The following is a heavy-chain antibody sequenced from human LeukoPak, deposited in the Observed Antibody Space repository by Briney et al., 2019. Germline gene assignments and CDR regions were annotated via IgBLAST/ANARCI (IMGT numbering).Heavy chain of an antibody. CDR2: IYYSGST. D-gene: IGHD3-9*01. V-gene: IGHV4-59*01. CDR1: GGSISSYY. CDR3: ARELTGYRAFDI. Sequence: SETLSLTCTVSGGSISSYYWSWLRQPPGKGLEWIGYIYYSGSTNYNPSLKSRVTISVDTSKNQFSLKLSSVTAADTAVYYCARELTGYRAFDIWGQGTMVTVSS. J-gene: IGHJ3*02.